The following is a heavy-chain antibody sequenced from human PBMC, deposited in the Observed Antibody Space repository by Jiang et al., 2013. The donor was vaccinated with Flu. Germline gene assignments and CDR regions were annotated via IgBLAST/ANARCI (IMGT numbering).Heavy chain of an antibody. CDR1: GYTFTRCA. V-gene: IGHV1-3*01. J-gene: IGHJ6*02. D-gene: IGHD1-7*01. Sequence: SGAEVKKPGASVKVSCKTSGYTFTRCAFHWVRQAPGQRLEWMGWIDAGNGNTKYSQNFQGRVTITRDTSANTAYMEVSSLTSEDSAVYYCAGISGTTPYYYYVMDVWGQGTTVTVSS. CDR2: IDAGNGNT. CDR3: AGISGTTPYYYYVMDV.